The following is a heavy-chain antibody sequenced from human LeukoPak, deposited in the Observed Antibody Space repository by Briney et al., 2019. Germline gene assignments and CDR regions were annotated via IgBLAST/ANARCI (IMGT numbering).Heavy chain of an antibody. D-gene: IGHD3-10*01. Sequence: PGGSLRLPCAASGFNFNSYWMSWVRQAPGKGLECVANIKQDGSEIYFVDSVKGRFTISRDNAKGSLYLQMNSLRGEDTAVYYCARARYGSGGYFFDFWGQGTLVTVSS. CDR2: IKQDGSEI. V-gene: IGHV3-7*04. CDR1: GFNFNSYW. J-gene: IGHJ4*02. CDR3: ARARYGSGGYFFDF.